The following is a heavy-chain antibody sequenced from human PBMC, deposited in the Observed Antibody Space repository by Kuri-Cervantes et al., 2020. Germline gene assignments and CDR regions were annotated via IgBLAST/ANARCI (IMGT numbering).Heavy chain of an antibody. J-gene: IGHJ6*02. D-gene: IGHD3-10*01. CDR3: ARDDYYGSGSYYSSYYYYGMDV. V-gene: IGHV4-4*07. CDR2: IYTSGST. Sequence: SETLSLTCTVSGGSISSYYWSWIRQPAGKGLEWIGRIYTSGSTNYNPALKSRVTMSVDTSKNQFSLKLSSVTAADTAVYYCARDDYYGSGSYYSSYYYYGMDVWGQGTTVTVSS. CDR1: GGSISSYY.